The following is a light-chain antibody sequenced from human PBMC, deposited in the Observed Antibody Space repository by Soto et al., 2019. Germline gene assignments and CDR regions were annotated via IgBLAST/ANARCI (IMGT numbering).Light chain of an antibody. CDR1: QSVSSGY. CDR2: GAY. Sequence: EVVWTQSPGTLSFSPGEKATLFCRARQSVSSGYLAWYQQKPAQAPRLRVYGAYSRATGIPDTSCGSGSWTAFSLTTSSREPEDFAVYYCQQHGSSPRVTFGQGTKVDIK. J-gene: IGKJ1*01. CDR3: QQHGSSPRVT. V-gene: IGKV3-20*01.